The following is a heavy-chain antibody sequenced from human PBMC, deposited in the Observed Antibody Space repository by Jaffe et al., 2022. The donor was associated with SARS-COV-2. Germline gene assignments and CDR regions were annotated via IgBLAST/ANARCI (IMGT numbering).Heavy chain of an antibody. V-gene: IGHV3-30*18. Sequence: QVQLVESGGGVVQPGRSLRLSCAASGFTFSSYGMHWVRQAPGKGLEWVAVISYDGSNKYYADSVKGRFTISRDNSKNTLYLQMNSLRAEDTAVYYCAKDRKIQLWLYVDRYYYGMDVWGQGTTVTVSS. CDR2: ISYDGSNK. CDR3: AKDRKIQLWLYVDRYYYGMDV. J-gene: IGHJ6*02. CDR1: GFTFSSYG. D-gene: IGHD5-18*01.